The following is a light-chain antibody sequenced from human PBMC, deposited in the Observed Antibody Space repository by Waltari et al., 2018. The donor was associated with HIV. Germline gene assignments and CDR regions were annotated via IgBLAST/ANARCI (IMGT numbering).Light chain of an antibody. CDR1: ALPRKH. V-gene: IGLV3-10*01. CDR3: YSTDDSGNPLAV. J-gene: IGLJ7*01. CDR2: EDN. Sequence: ELTQPPSVSVSPGQPARITCPGDALPRKHAFWYQQKSGQAPVLVIYEDNRRPSGIPERFSGSSSGTMATLTISGAQVEDEGDYYCYSTDDSGNPLAVFGGGTQLTVL.